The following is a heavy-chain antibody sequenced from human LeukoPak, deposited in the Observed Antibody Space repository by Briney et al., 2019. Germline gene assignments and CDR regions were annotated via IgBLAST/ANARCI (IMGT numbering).Heavy chain of an antibody. CDR1: GYTFSIYA. CDR3: ARGVWSSHNKEYFLDY. V-gene: IGHV1-3*01. J-gene: IGHJ4*02. Sequence: ASVKVSCKTPGYTFSIYAMNWVRQAPGQRPEWMGWINPGNAKTKYSQRFQGRVTITRDTSASTAYMDLSSLRSEDTAVYYCARGVWSSHNKEYFLDYWGQGTLVTVSS. D-gene: IGHD2-2*01. CDR2: INPGNAKT.